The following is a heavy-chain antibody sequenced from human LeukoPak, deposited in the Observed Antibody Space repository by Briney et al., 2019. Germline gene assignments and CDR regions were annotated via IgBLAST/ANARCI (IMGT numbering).Heavy chain of an antibody. CDR2: INNYSGYT. J-gene: IGHJ4*02. CDR1: GYTFSSYG. Sequence: ASVKVSCKASGYTFSSYGISWVRQAPGQGLEWMGWINNYSGYTNYAQKFQGRVTMTTDTSTSTAYMELRSLRSDDTAVYYCARVFASPAAASFDYWGQGTLVTVSS. D-gene: IGHD6-13*01. V-gene: IGHV1-18*01. CDR3: ARVFASPAAASFDY.